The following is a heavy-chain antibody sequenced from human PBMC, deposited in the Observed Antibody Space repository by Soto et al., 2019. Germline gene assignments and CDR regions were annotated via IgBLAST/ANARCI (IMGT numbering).Heavy chain of an antibody. CDR1: GYTFTSYY. D-gene: IGHD2-2*01. J-gene: IGHJ4*02. V-gene: IGHV1-46*03. Sequence: QVQLVQSGAEVKKPGASVKVSCKASGYTFTSYYMHWVRQAPGQGLEWMGIINPSGGSTSYAQKFKGRVTRTEDTATSSVGLELSSLRSEDTAVYYCAIVVVPARRYALNYFDYWGQGTLVPVSS. CDR3: AIVVVPARRYALNYFDY. CDR2: INPSGGST.